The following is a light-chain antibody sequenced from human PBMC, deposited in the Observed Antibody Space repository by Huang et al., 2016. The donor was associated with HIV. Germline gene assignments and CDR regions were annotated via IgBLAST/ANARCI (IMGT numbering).Light chain of an antibody. CDR2: AAS. J-gene: IGKJ1*01. Sequence: IQMTQSPSSLSASVGDRVTITCRASQSIDSYLNWYQQKPGKAPKLLIYAASTLRSGVPSRFSGSGSGTDFTLTVSSLQPEDFATYYCQQSYSNPRTFGQGTRVEIK. CDR3: QQSYSNPRT. V-gene: IGKV1-39*01. CDR1: QSIDSY.